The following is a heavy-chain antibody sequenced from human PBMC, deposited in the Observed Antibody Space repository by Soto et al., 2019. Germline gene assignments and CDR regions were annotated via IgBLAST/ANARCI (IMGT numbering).Heavy chain of an antibody. CDR1: GFTFSNYG. V-gene: IGHV3-30*18. D-gene: IGHD5-18*01. J-gene: IGHJ4*02. Sequence: PGGSLRLSCAASGFTFSNYGMHWVRQAPGKGLEWVAVISYDETNKYYADSVKGRFTISRDNSKNTLYLQMNSLRTEDSAVYFCAKDTSGYNYAYDYWGQGTLVTVSS. CDR2: ISYDETNK. CDR3: AKDTSGYNYAYDY.